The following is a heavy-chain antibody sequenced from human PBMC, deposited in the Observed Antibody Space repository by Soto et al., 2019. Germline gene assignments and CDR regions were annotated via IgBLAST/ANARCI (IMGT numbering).Heavy chain of an antibody. CDR1: GFTFSTYA. V-gene: IGHV3-30*04. CDR2: ISSDGSDK. Sequence: VQLVESGGSVVQPGRSLRLSCAASGFTFSTYALYWVRQAPGKGLEWVAVISSDGSDKDYADSVKGRFTISRDNSMHTLYLQMNSLRTEDTAVYYCARDRERTAAGTYFYYQYGMDVWGQGNTVAVSS. CDR3: ARDRERTAAGTYFYYQYGMDV. D-gene: IGHD6-13*01. J-gene: IGHJ6*02.